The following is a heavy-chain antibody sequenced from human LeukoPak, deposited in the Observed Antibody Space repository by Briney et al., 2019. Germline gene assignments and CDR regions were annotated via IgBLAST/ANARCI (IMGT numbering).Heavy chain of an antibody. Sequence: GASVKVSCKASGYTFTSYDINWVRQATGQGLEWMGWMNPNSGNTGYAQKFQGRVTMTRNTSISTAYMELSSLRSEDTAVYYCARGVGTTYHQYYYGMDVWGQGTTVTVSS. V-gene: IGHV1-8*01. CDR2: MNPNSGNT. J-gene: IGHJ6*02. CDR3: ARGVGTTYHQYYYGMDV. CDR1: GYTFTSYD. D-gene: IGHD1-1*01.